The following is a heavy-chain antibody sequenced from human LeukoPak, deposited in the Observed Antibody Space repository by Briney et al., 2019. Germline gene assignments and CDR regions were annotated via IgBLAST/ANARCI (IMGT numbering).Heavy chain of an antibody. CDR3: AKDVGYDSSGYLDY. J-gene: IGHJ4*02. D-gene: IGHD3-22*01. V-gene: IGHV3-30*18. CDR2: ISYDGSHK. Sequence: GGSLRLSCAASGFTFSSSGMHWVRRAPGKGLEWVAVISYDGSHKYYADSVKGRFTISRDNSKNTLYLQMNSLRAEDTAVYYCAKDVGYDSSGYLDYWGQGTLVTVSS. CDR1: GFTFSSSG.